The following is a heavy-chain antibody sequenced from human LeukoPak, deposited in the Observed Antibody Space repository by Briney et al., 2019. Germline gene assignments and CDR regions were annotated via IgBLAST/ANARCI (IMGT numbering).Heavy chain of an antibody. D-gene: IGHD3-9*01. J-gene: IGHJ3*02. CDR2: FDPEDGET. CDR3: ATNHHFDWLLFSAFDI. V-gene: IGHV1-24*01. Sequence: GASVKVSCKVSGYTLTDLSMHWVRQAPGKGLEWMGGFDPEDGETIYAQKFQGRVTMTEDTSTDTAYMELSSLRSEDTAVYYCATNHHFDWLLFSAFDIWGQGTMVTVSS. CDR1: GYTLTDLS.